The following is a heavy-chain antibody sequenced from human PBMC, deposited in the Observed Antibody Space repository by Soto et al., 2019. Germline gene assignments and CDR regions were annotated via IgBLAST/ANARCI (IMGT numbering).Heavy chain of an antibody. CDR2: ISVTGDT. CDR3: AKSLSMATSFDY. D-gene: IGHD2-21*01. V-gene: IGHV3-23*01. J-gene: IGHJ4*02. Sequence: HPGGSLRLSCAASGFTFSSYAMNWVRQVPGKGPEWVSHISVTGDTYYADSVKGRFTIPRDNSKNTLFLQMNSLRAEDTAVYYCAKSLSMATSFDYWGQGTPVTVSS. CDR1: GFTFSSYA.